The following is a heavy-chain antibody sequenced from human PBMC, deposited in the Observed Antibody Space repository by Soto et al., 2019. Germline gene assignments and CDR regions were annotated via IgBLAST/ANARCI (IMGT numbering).Heavy chain of an antibody. J-gene: IGHJ5*01. CDR2: VYHNGGA. Sequence: SETLSLTCTVSGVSIHNSHSFWAWIRQPPGKGLQFIASVYHNGGAHYNSSLKSRVTISVDTANNQVSLRMRSLTAADTAFYYCGRVVEGATRHTDPDSWGQGILVTISS. CDR1: GVSIHNSHSF. V-gene: IGHV4-39*01. D-gene: IGHD2-21*01. CDR3: GRVVEGATRHTDPDS.